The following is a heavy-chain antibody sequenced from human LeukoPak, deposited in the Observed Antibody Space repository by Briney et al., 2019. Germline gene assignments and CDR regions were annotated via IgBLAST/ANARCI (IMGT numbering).Heavy chain of an antibody. J-gene: IGHJ5*02. Sequence: SETLSLTCTVSGGSISSYYWSWIRQPPGKGLEWIGYIYYSGSTNYNPSLKSRVTISVDTSKNQFSLKLSSVTAADTAVYYCARAAEYYDFWSGYSYGFDPWGQGTLVTVSS. V-gene: IGHV4-59*12. CDR3: ARAAEYYDFWSGYSYGFDP. CDR2: IYYSGST. CDR1: GGSISSYY. D-gene: IGHD3-3*01.